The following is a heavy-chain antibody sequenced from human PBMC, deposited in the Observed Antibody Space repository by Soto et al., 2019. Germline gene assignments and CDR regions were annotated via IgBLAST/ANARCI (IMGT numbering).Heavy chain of an antibody. Sequence: QVQLQESGPGLVKPSETLSLTCTVSVCSISSYYWSWIRQPPGKGLEWIGYIYYSGSTNYNPSLKSRVTISVDTSKTQFSLTLSSVTAADTAVYYGARGVVPAASFDYWGQGTLVTVSS. D-gene: IGHD2-2*01. CDR1: VCSISSYY. V-gene: IGHV4-59*01. CDR3: ARGVVPAASFDY. CDR2: IYYSGST. J-gene: IGHJ4*02.